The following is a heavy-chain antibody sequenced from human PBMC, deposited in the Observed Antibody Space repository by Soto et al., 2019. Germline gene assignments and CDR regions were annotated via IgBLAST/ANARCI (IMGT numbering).Heavy chain of an antibody. V-gene: IGHV3-9*01. J-gene: IGHJ6*02. CDR1: GFTFDDYA. CDR3: TKARLWGGDGYNSYYYNAMDV. CDR2: ISWNSGRI. D-gene: IGHD3-16*01. Sequence: EMQLVESGGGLVQPGMSLRRSCAASGFTFDDYAMYWVRQVPGKGLEWVSGISWNSGRIGYADSVKGRFTISRDNAKNTLYMQMNSLRPEDTALYYCTKARLWGGDGYNSYYYNAMDVWGQGTTVTVSS.